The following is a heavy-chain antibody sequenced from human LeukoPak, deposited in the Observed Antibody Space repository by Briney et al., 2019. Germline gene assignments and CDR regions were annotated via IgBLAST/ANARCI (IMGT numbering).Heavy chain of an antibody. CDR2: IYISGSTTSVST. D-gene: IGHD3-22*01. CDR1: GASISSGSFY. CDR3: ARVDYDSRGSYYDNWFDP. Sequence: SETLSLTCTVSGASISSGSFYWSWIRQPAGKGLEWIGRIYISGSTTSVSTNYNPSLKSRVTISVDTSKNQFSLRLSSVTAADTAVYYCARVDYDSRGSYYDNWFDPWGQGSLVTVSS. V-gene: IGHV4-61*02. J-gene: IGHJ5*02.